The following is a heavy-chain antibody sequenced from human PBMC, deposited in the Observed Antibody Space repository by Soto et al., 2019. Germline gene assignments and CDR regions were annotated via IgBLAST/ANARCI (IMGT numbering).Heavy chain of an antibody. CDR3: ARDRPEILNPTDHPMFDY. V-gene: IGHV3-74*01. J-gene: IGHJ4*02. CDR2: IKSDGSST. D-gene: IGHD6-6*01. CDR1: GFTFSSHW. Sequence: EVQLVESGGGLVQPGGSLRLSCAASGFTFSSHWMHWVRQVPGKGLVWVSRIKSDGSSTAYADSVKGRFTISKDNAKNTLYLKMNSLRVEDSAVYYCARDRPEILNPTDHPMFDYWGQGTLVTVSS.